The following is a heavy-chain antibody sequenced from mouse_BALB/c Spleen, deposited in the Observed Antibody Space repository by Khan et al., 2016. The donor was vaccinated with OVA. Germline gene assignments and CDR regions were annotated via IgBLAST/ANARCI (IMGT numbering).Heavy chain of an antibody. CDR1: GYSFTNYG. J-gene: IGHJ1*01. Sequence: QIQLVQSGPEVKKPGETVKISCKASGYSFTNYGMNWVRQAPGKGLKWMGWINTYTGEPKYADDFKGRFAFSLETSSSTAYVQINNLKNEDTATYFCASGGYWYFDVWGAGTTVTVSS. CDR3: ASGGYWYFDV. V-gene: IGHV9-3-1*01. CDR2: INTYTGEP. D-gene: IGHD1-1*02.